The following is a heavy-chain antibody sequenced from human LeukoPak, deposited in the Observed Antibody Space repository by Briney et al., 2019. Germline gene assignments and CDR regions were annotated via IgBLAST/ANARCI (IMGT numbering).Heavy chain of an antibody. V-gene: IGHV1-2*02. D-gene: IGHD1-14*01. CDR1: GYTFSGYY. CDR2: IKPDSGDT. Sequence: ASVKVSCKASGYTFSGYYIHWVRQAPGQGLEWMGWIKPDSGDTHYVQKFQGRVTMTRDTSITTAYMELRSLRSDDTAAYYCARRREGTTHWFDPWGQGTLVTVSS. J-gene: IGHJ5*02. CDR3: ARRREGTTHWFDP.